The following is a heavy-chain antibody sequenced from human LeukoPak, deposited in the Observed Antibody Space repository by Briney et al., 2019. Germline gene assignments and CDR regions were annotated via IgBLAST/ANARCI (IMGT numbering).Heavy chain of an antibody. D-gene: IGHD3-10*01. Sequence: ASVKVSCKASGYTFTGYYMHWLRQAPGQGLEWMGWINPNSGGTNYAQKFQGRVTMTRDTSISTAYMELSRLRSDDTAVYYCARARGFQDYYGSGSYSWFDPWGQGTLVTVSS. V-gene: IGHV1-2*02. CDR2: INPNSGGT. CDR3: ARARGFQDYYGSGSYSWFDP. J-gene: IGHJ5*02. CDR1: GYTFTGYY.